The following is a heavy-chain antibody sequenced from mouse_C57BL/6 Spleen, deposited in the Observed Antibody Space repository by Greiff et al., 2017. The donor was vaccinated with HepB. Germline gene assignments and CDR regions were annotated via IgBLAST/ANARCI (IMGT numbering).Heavy chain of an antibody. D-gene: IGHD1-1*01. Sequence: EVQLQQSGPVLVKPGASVKMSCKASGYTFTDYYMNWVKQSHGKSLEWIGVINPYNGGTSYNQKFKGKATLTVDKSSSTAYMELNSLTSEDSAVYYGARKRITTGVDDAMDYWGQGTSVTVSS. CDR3: ARKRITTGVDDAMDY. J-gene: IGHJ4*01. V-gene: IGHV1-19*01. CDR2: INPYNGGT. CDR1: GYTFTDYY.